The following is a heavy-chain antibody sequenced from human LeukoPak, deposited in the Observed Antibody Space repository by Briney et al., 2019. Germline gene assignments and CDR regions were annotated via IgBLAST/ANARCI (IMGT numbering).Heavy chain of an antibody. CDR2: ISSSGSTI. Sequence: GGSLRLSCAASGFTFSSYEMNWVRQAPGKGLEWVSYISSSGSTIYYADSVKGRFTISRDNAKNSLYLQMNSLRAEDMAVCYCARVTKAVRYCSSTSCYPTYYYYMDVWSKGTTVTVSS. CDR3: ARVTKAVRYCSSTSCYPTYYYYMDV. D-gene: IGHD2-2*01. J-gene: IGHJ6*03. CDR1: GFTFSSYE. V-gene: IGHV3-48*03.